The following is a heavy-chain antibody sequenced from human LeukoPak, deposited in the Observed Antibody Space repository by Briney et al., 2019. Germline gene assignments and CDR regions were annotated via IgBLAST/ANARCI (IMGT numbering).Heavy chain of an antibody. CDR2: ISGYNGDA. D-gene: IGHD1-1*01. CDR1: GYSFTSFG. J-gene: IGHJ4*02. CDR3: ARDLVKIQVNYFDL. V-gene: IGHV1-18*04. Sequence: ASVKVSCKASGYSFTSFGISWVRQAPGQVLEWIGWISGYNGDANYARSLQGRITMTRDTSTSTAYMELRSLRSDDTAVYYCARDLVKIQVNYFDLWGQGTLVTVSS.